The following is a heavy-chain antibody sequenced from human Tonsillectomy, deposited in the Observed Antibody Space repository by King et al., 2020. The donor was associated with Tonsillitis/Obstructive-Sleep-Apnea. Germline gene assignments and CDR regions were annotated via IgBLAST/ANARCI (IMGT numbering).Heavy chain of an antibody. Sequence: ITLKESGPTLVKPTQNLTLTCTFSGFSLSTSGVGVAWIRQPPGEALEWLSLFYWDDDKRYSPSLKSRLTITRDTSKNQVVLTMTNTDPVNTATYYCAHVLYGIDAFDIWGQGTLVTVSS. D-gene: IGHD3-16*01. CDR1: GFSLSTSGVG. CDR3: AHVLYGIDAFDI. CDR2: FYWDDDK. V-gene: IGHV2-5*02. J-gene: IGHJ3*02.